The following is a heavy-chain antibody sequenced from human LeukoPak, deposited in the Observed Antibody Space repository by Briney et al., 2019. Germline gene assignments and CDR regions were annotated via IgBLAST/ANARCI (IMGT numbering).Heavy chain of an antibody. D-gene: IGHD2-21*02. Sequence: GGSLRLSCAASGFTFSSYGMHWVRQAPGKGLEWVAVIWYDGSSKYYADSVKGRFTISKDKSKNTLSLQMNSLRTEGTAVYYCARDYCGGDCYVDYWGQGTLVTVSS. CDR2: IWYDGSSK. V-gene: IGHV3-33*01. J-gene: IGHJ4*02. CDR1: GFTFSSYG. CDR3: ARDYCGGDCYVDY.